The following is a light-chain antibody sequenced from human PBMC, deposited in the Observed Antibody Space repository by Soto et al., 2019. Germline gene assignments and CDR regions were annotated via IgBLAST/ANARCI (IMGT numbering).Light chain of an antibody. V-gene: IGLV2-23*02. CDR2: EVS. J-gene: IGLJ1*01. Sequence: QSALTQPASVSGSPGQSITISCTGTSSDVGSYNLASWYKQHPGKAPKLMIYEVSKRPSGVSNRFSGSKSGNTASLSISGLQAEDEADYYCCSYAGSSTFGFGTGTKLTVL. CDR3: CSYAGSSTFG. CDR1: SSDVGSYNL.